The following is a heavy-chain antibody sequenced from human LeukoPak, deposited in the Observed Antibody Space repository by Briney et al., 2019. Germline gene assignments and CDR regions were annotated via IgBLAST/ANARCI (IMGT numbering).Heavy chain of an antibody. CDR3: ARERYCSGGTCSRTGYNWFDP. CDR2: MNPNSGNT. D-gene: IGHD2-15*01. J-gene: IGHJ5*02. CDR1: GYTFTSYD. V-gene: IGHV1-8*01. Sequence: ASVTVSCKASGYTFTSYDINWVRQATGQGLEWMGWMNPNSGNTGYAQKFQGRVTMTRNTSISTAYMELSSLRSEDTAVYYCARERYCSGGTCSRTGYNWFDPWGQGTLVTVSS.